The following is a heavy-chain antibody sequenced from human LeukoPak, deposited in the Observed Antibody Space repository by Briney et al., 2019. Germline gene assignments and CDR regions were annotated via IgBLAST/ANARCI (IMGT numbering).Heavy chain of an antibody. CDR1: GYTFTSYG. CDR2: ISAYNGNT. V-gene: IGHV1-18*01. J-gene: IGHJ5*02. D-gene: IGHD2-2*02. CDR3: ARDGRAVVPAAIPGRTRFDP. Sequence: ASVKVSCKASGYTFTSYGISWVRQAPGQGLEWMGWISAYNGNTNYAQKLQGRVTMTTDTSTSTAYMELRGLRSDDTAVYYCARDGRAVVPAAIPGRTRFDPWGQGTLVTVSS.